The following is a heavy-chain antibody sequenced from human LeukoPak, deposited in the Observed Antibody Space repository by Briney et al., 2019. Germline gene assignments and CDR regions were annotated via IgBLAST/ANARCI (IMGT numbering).Heavy chain of an antibody. CDR1: GFTFDDYG. CDR2: INWNGGST. J-gene: IGHJ4*02. Sequence: PGGSLRLSCAASGFTFDDYGMSWVRQAPGKGLEWVSGINWNGGSTGYAGSVKGRFTISRDNAKNSLYLQMNSLRAEDTALYYCARAAEPNIVVVVAAHLSRDYWGQGTLVTVSS. CDR3: ARAAEPNIVVVVAAHLSRDY. V-gene: IGHV3-20*04. D-gene: IGHD2-15*01.